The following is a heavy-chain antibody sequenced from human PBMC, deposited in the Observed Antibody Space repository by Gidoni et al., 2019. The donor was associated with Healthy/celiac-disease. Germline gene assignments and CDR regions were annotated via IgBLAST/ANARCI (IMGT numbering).Heavy chain of an antibody. Sequence: QVQLVESGGGVVQPGRSLRLSCAASGFTFSSYGMHWVRQAPGKGLEWVAVISYDGSNKYYADSVKGRFTISRDNSKNTLYLQMNSLRAEDTAVYYCAKGLRFLEWSSPFDYWGQGTLVTVSS. CDR1: GFTFSSYG. V-gene: IGHV3-30*18. CDR3: AKGLRFLEWSSPFDY. D-gene: IGHD3-3*01. J-gene: IGHJ4*02. CDR2: ISYDGSNK.